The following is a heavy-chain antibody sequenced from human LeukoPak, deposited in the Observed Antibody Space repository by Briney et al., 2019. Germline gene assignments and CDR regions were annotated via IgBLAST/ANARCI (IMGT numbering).Heavy chain of an antibody. J-gene: IGHJ4*02. CDR2: IHPEGNEK. V-gene: IGHV3-7*04. D-gene: IGHD1-1*01. CDR1: GFTFSNFW. CDR3: ARGDDFSGDH. Sequence: GGSLRLSCVASGFTFSNFWMSWVRQAPGRGLGGVAHIHPEGNEKYHVESVKGRFTISRDNAKNSLFLQMNGLRVEDTAVYYCARGDDFSGDHWGQGILVTVSS.